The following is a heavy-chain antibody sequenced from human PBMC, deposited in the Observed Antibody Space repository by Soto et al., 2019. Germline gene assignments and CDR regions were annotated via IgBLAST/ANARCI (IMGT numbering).Heavy chain of an antibody. J-gene: IGHJ5*01. CDR1: GFTVSSNY. CDR3: ARAPAYCGGDCYLS. Sequence: EVQLVESGGGLIQPGGSLRLSCAASGFTVSSNYMSWVRQAPGKGLEWVSVIYSGGSTYYADSVKGRFTISRYNSKNTLYIQMNRLRAEDTAVYYCARAPAYCGGDCYLSWGHRTLVTVST. V-gene: IGHV3-53*01. CDR2: IYSGGST. D-gene: IGHD2-21*02.